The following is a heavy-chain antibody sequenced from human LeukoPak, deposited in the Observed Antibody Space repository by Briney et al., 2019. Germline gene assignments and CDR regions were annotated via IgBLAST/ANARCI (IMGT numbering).Heavy chain of an antibody. Sequence: GESLKISCKGSGYSFTNYWIAWVRQMPEKGLEWMGVIYPGDSDARYSPSFQGQVTISADKSITTAYLQWSRLKASDTAMYYCASRSQTGAFDIWGQGTLVTVSS. V-gene: IGHV5-51*01. CDR3: ASRSQTGAFDI. D-gene: IGHD2-15*01. CDR1: GYSFTNYW. CDR2: IYPGDSDA. J-gene: IGHJ3*02.